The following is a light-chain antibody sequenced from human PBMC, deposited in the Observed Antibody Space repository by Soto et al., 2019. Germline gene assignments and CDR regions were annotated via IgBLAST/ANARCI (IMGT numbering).Light chain of an antibody. Sequence: EVVLTQSPAMLSLSPGERATLSFRASQSVSSYLAWYQQKPGQAPRLLIYDASNRATGIPARFSGSGSGTDFTLTISSLEPEDFAVYYCQQRSNWRGVTFGQGTRLEIK. CDR2: DAS. CDR3: QQRSNWRGVT. CDR1: QSVSSY. J-gene: IGKJ5*01. V-gene: IGKV3-11*01.